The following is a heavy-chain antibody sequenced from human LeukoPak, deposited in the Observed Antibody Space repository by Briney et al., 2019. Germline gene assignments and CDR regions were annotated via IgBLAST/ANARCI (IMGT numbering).Heavy chain of an antibody. CDR3: ARHTGYDYGDYVRRYNFDY. D-gene: IGHD4-17*01. J-gene: IGHJ4*02. Sequence: SETLSLTCTVSGGSISSSSYYWGWIRQPPGKGLEWIGSIYCSGSTYYNPSLKSRVTISVDTSKNQFSLKLSSVTAADTAVFYCARHTGYDYGDYVRRYNFDYWGQGTLVTVSS. CDR2: IYCSGST. V-gene: IGHV4-39*01. CDR1: GGSISSSSYY.